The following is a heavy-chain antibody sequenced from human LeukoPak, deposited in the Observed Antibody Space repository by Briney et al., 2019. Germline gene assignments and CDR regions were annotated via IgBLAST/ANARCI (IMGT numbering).Heavy chain of an antibody. J-gene: IGHJ6*02. D-gene: IGHD3-3*01. CDR1: GGSFSGYY. CDR3: ASDFWGPDGMDV. Sequence: SETLSLTCAVYGGSFSGYYWSWIRQPPGKGLEWIGEINHSGSTNYNPSLKSRVTISVDTFKNQFSLKLSSVTAADTAVYYCASDFWGPDGMDVWGQGTTVTVSS. V-gene: IGHV4-34*01. CDR2: INHSGST.